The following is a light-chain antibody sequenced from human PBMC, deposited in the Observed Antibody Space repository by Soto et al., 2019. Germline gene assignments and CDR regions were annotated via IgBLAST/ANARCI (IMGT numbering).Light chain of an antibody. CDR3: HQYNNWPPNT. CDR1: ESVNHN. V-gene: IGKV3-15*01. CDR2: GAS. Sequence: DRVMTQSPATLSASPGESTTLSCRASESVNHNLAWYQQKPGQPPRLLIYGASSRAPGVPARFSGSGTGTEFTLTISSLQSEDFAVYYRHQYNNWPPNTFGQGTRLEMK. J-gene: IGKJ5*01.